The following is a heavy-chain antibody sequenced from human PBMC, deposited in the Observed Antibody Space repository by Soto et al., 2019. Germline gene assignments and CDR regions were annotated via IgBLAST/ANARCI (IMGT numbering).Heavy chain of an antibody. V-gene: IGHV3-33*08. CDR3: ARDWNGNLDY. CDR2: LSHDGSFE. Sequence: GGSLRLSCAASGSTFAHQAMHWVRQAPGKGPEWVAVLSHDGSFEDYAESVKGRFAISRDLSKNTLYLQVNSLRAEDTAVYYCARDWNGNLDYWGQGTLVTVSS. D-gene: IGHD1-1*01. CDR1: GSTFAHQA. J-gene: IGHJ4*02.